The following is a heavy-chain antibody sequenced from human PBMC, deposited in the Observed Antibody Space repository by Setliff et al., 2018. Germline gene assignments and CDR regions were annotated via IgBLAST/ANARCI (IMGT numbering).Heavy chain of an antibody. D-gene: IGHD3-22*01. Sequence: SETLSLTCAVYGGSFSGYYWSWIRQPPGKGLEWIGGINHSGSTNYNPSLKSRVTISVDTSKNQFSLKLSSVTAADTAVYYCARYYDSSGYYDADFDYWGQGTLVTVSS. CDR2: INHSGST. CDR3: ARYYDSSGYYDADFDY. V-gene: IGHV4-34*01. J-gene: IGHJ4*02. CDR1: GGSFSGYY.